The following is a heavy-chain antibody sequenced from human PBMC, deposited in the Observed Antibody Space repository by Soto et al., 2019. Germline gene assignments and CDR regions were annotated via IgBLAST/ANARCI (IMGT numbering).Heavy chain of an antibody. V-gene: IGHV3-53*01. CDR1: GFTVSNNY. Sequence: GVSLRLSCAASGFTVSNNYMSWVRQAPGKGLEWVSLIYSGGSTFDADSVKGRFTISRDNSKNTLFLQMHSMRAEDKAVYVCATYTSLDYWGQGTLVTVSS. J-gene: IGHJ4*02. CDR2: IYSGGST. D-gene: IGHD2-2*02. CDR3: ATYTSLDY.